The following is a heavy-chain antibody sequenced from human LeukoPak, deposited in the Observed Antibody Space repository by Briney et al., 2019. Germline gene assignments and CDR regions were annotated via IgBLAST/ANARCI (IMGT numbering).Heavy chain of an antibody. CDR1: GFTFSSYA. D-gene: IGHD1-26*01. Sequence: SGGSLRLSCAASGFTFSSYAMHWVRQAPGKGLEWVAVISYDGSNKYYADSVKGRFTISRDNSKNTLYLQMNSLRAEDTAVYYCARVKWESLGGAFDVWGQGTMVTVSS. CDR2: ISYDGSNK. CDR3: ARVKWESLGGAFDV. V-gene: IGHV3-30*04. J-gene: IGHJ3*01.